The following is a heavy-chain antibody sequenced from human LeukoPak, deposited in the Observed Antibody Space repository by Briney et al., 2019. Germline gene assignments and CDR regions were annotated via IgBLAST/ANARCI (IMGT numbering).Heavy chain of an antibody. CDR3: ARLRGPSFTSSYYFDY. V-gene: IGHV5-51*01. CDR1: GYSFATYS. CDR2: IYPDDSDT. Sequence: GESLKISCKGSGYSFATYSVACVRQMPGKGLEWMGIIYPDDSDTRYSPCFQDQVTMSADKSSSTAYLQWSGLKASDTAMYYCARLRGPSFTSSYYFDYWGQGTLVTVSS. D-gene: IGHD2-2*01. J-gene: IGHJ4*02.